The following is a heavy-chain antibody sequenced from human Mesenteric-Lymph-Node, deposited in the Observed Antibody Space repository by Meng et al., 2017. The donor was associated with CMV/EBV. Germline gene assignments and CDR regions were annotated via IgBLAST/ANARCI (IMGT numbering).Heavy chain of an antibody. CDR1: GYTFSNFH. CDR3: ASSDYYGMDV. V-gene: IGHV1-69*05. Sequence: SVKVSCKTSGYTFSNFHMQWVRQAPGQGLEWMGGIIPIFGTANYAQKFQGRVTITTDESTSTAYMELSSLRSEDTAVYYCASSDYYGMDVWGQGTTVTVSS. J-gene: IGHJ6*02. CDR2: IIPIFGTA.